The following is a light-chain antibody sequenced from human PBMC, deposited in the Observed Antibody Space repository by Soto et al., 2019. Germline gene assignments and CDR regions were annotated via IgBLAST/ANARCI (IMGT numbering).Light chain of an antibody. CDR3: SSYTSSSTLV. Sequence: QSVLTQPASVSGSPGQSITISCTGTSSDVGGYNYVSWYQQHPGKAPKLMIYDVSNRPSGVSNRFSGSKSGNTASLTSSGLQAEDEADSYCSSYTSSSTLVFGGGTELTVL. J-gene: IGLJ2*01. CDR2: DVS. CDR1: SSDVGGYNY. V-gene: IGLV2-14*01.